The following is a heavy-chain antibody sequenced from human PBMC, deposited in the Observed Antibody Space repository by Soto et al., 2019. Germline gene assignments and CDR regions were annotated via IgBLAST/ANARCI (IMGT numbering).Heavy chain of an antibody. D-gene: IGHD4-4*01. Sequence: ASVKVSCKASGGTFSSYAISWVRQAPGQGLEWMGGIIPILGTANYAQKFQGRVTITADESTSTAYMELSSLRSEDTAVYYCASDYSNYWGEYYYYGMDVWGQGTTVTVSS. CDR3: ASDYSNYWGEYYYYGMDV. V-gene: IGHV1-69*13. CDR1: GGTFSSYA. CDR2: IIPILGTA. J-gene: IGHJ6*02.